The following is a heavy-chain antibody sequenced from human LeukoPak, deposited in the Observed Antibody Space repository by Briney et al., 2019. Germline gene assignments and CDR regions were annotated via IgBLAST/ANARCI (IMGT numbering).Heavy chain of an antibody. D-gene: IGHD1-14*01. CDR2: IYYSGST. Sequence: WETLSLTSTVSGGSISGCSYYWGWIRQPPGKGLEWIGSIYYSGSTYYNPSLKSRVTISVDTSKNQFSLKLSSVTAADTAVYYCARHVSTKHITAAFDIWGQGTMVTVSS. CDR1: GGSISGCSYY. V-gene: IGHV4-39*01. J-gene: IGHJ3*02. CDR3: ARHVSTKHITAAFDI.